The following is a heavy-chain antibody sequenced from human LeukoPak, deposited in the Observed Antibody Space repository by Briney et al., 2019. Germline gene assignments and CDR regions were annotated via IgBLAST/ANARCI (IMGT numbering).Heavy chain of an antibody. CDR1: GYTFTSYG. D-gene: IGHD3-10*01. Sequence: ASVTVSCKASGYTFTSYGISWVRQAPGQGLEWMGWISAYNGNTNYAQKLQGRVTMTTDTSTSTAYMELRSLRSDDTAVYYCARVEHYYGSGSYVDFDYWGQGTLVTVSS. J-gene: IGHJ4*02. CDR2: ISAYNGNT. V-gene: IGHV1-18*01. CDR3: ARVEHYYGSGSYVDFDY.